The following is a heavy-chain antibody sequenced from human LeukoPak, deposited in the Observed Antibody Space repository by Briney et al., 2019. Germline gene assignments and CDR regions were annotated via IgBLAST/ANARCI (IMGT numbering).Heavy chain of an antibody. J-gene: IGHJ4*02. V-gene: IGHV3-30-3*01. D-gene: IGHD3-10*01. CDR3: ARDGPGGSFDY. CDR1: GFTFSSYA. Sequence: GGSLRLSCAASGFTFSSYAMHWVRQAPGKGLEWVAVISYDGSNKYYADSVKGRSTISRDNSKNTLYLQMNSLRAEDTAVYYCARDGPGGSFDYWGQGTLVTVSS. CDR2: ISYDGSNK.